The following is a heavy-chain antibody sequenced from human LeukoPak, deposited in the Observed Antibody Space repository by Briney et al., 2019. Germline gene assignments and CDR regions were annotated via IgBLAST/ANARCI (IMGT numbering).Heavy chain of an antibody. CDR2: IYPDDSDT. V-gene: IGHV5-51*01. J-gene: IGHJ6*02. Sequence: GESLKISCEGSGYSFGNRWIGWVRQMPGKGLEWMGIIYPDDSDTIYKPSFEGQVTISADTSSSTAYLQWRSLKASDTAMYYCAGGAYGSGSSYNYYGMDVWGQGTTVTVSS. D-gene: IGHD3-10*01. CDR1: GYSFGNRW. CDR3: AGGAYGSGSSYNYYGMDV.